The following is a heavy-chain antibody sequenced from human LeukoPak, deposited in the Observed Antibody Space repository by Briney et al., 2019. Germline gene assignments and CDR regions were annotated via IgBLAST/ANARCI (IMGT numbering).Heavy chain of an antibody. CDR2: ISYDGSNK. J-gene: IGHJ4*02. V-gene: IGHV3-30*04. CDR1: GFTFSSYA. CDR3: ARDSDVVYYFDY. D-gene: IGHD2-8*02. Sequence: GRSLRLSCAASGFTFSSYAMHWVRQAPGKGLEWVAVISYDGSNKYYADSVKGRFTISRDNSKNTLYLQMNSLRAEDTAVYYCARDSDVVYYFDYWGQGTLVTVSS.